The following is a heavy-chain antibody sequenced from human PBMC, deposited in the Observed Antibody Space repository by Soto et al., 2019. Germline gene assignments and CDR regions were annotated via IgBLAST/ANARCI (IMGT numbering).Heavy chain of an antibody. J-gene: IGHJ4*02. D-gene: IGHD3-22*01. CDR1: GFTFSSYG. Sequence: GGSLRLSCAASGFTFSSYGMHWVRQAPGKGLEWVAVISYDGSNKYYADSVKGRFTISRDNSKNTLYLQMNSLRAEDTAVYYCARNYYDSSGPKFADYWGQGTLVTVSS. V-gene: IGHV3-30*03. CDR3: ARNYYDSSGPKFADY. CDR2: ISYDGSNK.